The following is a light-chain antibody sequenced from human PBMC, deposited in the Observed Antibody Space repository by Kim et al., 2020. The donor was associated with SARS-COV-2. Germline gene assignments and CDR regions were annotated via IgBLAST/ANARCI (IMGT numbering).Light chain of an antibody. CDR3: QVWDGISEFV. J-gene: IGLJ1*01. Sequence: VAPGKTARITCGGDNIGLKSVHWYQQKPGQAPLLVIYYDSDRPSGIPERFSGSNSGNTATLTISRVEAGDEGDYYRQVWDGISEFVFGTGTKVTVL. V-gene: IGLV3-21*04. CDR2: YDS. CDR1: NIGLKS.